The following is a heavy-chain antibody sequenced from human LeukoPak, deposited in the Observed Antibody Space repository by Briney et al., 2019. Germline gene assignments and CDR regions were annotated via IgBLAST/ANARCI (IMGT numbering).Heavy chain of an antibody. CDR1: GGSISNGGYY. CDR3: ARGGGDVYNVFDY. V-gene: IGHV4-31*03. CDR2: IYYSGST. J-gene: IGHJ4*02. D-gene: IGHD5-24*01. Sequence: SETLSLTCTVSGGSISNGGYYWSWFRQHPGKGLEWIGYIYYSGSTYYNPSLKSRVSISVDTSKNQFSLKLSSVSAADTAVYYCARGGGDVYNVFDYWGQGTLVTVSS.